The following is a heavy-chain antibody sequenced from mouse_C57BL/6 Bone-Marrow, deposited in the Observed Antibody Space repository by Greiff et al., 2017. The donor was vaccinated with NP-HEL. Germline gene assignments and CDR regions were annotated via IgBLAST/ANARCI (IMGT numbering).Heavy chain of an antibody. V-gene: IGHV5-2*01. Sequence: EVKVVESGGGLVQPGESLKLSCESNEYEFPSHDMSWVRKTPEKRLELVAAINSDGGSTYYPDTMERRFIISRDNTKKTLYLQMSSLRSEDTALYYCARVITTVVATEDWYFDVWGTGTTVTVSS. J-gene: IGHJ1*03. CDR2: INSDGGST. CDR1: EYEFPSHD. CDR3: ARVITTVVATEDWYFDV. D-gene: IGHD1-1*01.